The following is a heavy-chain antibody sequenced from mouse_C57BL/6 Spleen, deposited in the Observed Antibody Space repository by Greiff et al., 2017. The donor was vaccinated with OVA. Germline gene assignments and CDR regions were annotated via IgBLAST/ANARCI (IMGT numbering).Heavy chain of an antibody. CDR2: IYPGSGST. CDR3: ARNSYDSNGGFAY. Sequence: QVQLQQPGAELVKPGASVKMSRKATVSPLPRSCITWVKQRPGQGLEWIGDIYPGSGSTNYNEKFKSKATLTVDTSSSTAYMQLSSLTSEDSAVYYCARNSYDSNGGFAYWGQGTLVTVSA. V-gene: IGHV1-55*01. CDR1: VSPLPRSC. J-gene: IGHJ3*01. D-gene: IGHD2-5*01.